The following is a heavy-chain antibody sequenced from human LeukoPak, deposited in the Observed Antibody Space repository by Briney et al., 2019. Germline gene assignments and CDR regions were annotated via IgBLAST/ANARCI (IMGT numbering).Heavy chain of an antibody. CDR1: GGSISSYY. CDR2: IYYSGST. CDR3: ARVRSSSGWPTTYYYYYGMDV. Sequence: SETLSLTCTVSGGSISSYYWSWIRQPPGKGLEWIGYIYYSGSTNYNPSLKSRVTISVDTSKNQFSLKLSSVTAADTAVYYCARVRSSSGWPTTYYYYYGMDVWGQGTTVTVSS. V-gene: IGHV4-59*01. J-gene: IGHJ6*02. D-gene: IGHD6-19*01.